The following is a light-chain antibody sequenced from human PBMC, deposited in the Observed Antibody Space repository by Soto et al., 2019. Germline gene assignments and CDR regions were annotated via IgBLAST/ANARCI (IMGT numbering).Light chain of an antibody. V-gene: IGLV2-8*01. CDR2: EVN. CDR1: SSDVGDYNY. Sequence: QSALTQPPSASGSPGQSVTISCTGTSSDVGDYNYVSWYQQHPGKAPKLMIYEVNKRPSGVPDRFSGSKSGNTASLTVSGLQAEDEADYYCSSYAGSNNLVIFGGGTKLTVL. J-gene: IGLJ2*01. CDR3: SSYAGSNNLVI.